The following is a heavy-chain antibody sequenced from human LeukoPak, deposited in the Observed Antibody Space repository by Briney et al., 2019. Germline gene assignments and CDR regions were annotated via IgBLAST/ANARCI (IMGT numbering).Heavy chain of an antibody. CDR1: GFTISSYY. CDR2: FYVGGET. V-gene: IGHV3-66*02. J-gene: IGHJ4*02. D-gene: IGHD6-19*01. CDR3: ARGAGWNYFGY. Sequence: GGSLRLSCAASGFTISSYYMSWVRQAPGEGLEWVSVFYVGGETYYADSVQGRFTISRDNSKNTLYLQMDSLRTDDTAVYYCARGAGWNYFGYWGQGTLVTVSS.